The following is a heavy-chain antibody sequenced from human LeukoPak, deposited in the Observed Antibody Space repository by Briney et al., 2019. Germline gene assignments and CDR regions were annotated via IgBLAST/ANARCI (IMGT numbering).Heavy chain of an antibody. CDR1: GFTFSSYA. V-gene: IGHV3-23*01. Sequence: PGGSLRLSCAASGFTFSSYAMSWVRQAPGKGLEWVSTITSNGGSTYYAGSVKGRFTISRDNSKNTLYLQMNSLRAEDTAIYYCAKDWGYASGTYYTLWGQGTLVTVSS. D-gene: IGHD3-10*01. CDR2: ITSNGGST. CDR3: AKDWGYASGTYYTL. J-gene: IGHJ4*02.